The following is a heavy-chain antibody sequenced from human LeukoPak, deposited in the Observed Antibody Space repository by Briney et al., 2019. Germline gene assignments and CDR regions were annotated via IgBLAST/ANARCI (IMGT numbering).Heavy chain of an antibody. CDR1: GFTVSSNY. D-gene: IGHD5-12*01. V-gene: IGHV3-23*01. Sequence: GGSLRLSCAASGFTVSSNYMSWVRQAPGKGLEWVSAISGSGGSTYYADSVKGRFTISRDNSKNTLYLQMNSLRAEDTAVYYCAKVKGDSGYDFIFWDWGQGTLVTVSS. CDR3: AKVKGDSGYDFIFWD. CDR2: ISGSGGST. J-gene: IGHJ4*02.